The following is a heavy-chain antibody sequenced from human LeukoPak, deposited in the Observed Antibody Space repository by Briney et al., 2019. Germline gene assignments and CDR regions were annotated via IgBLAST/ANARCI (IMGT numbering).Heavy chain of an antibody. CDR1: GFTFSSYA. V-gene: IGHV3-64*01. D-gene: IGHD2-8*02. CDR3: ARDTGPWVATVGDYDYMDV. J-gene: IGHJ6*03. Sequence: PGGSLRLSCAASGFTFSSYAMHWVRQAPGKGLEYVSAISSNGGSTYYANSVKGRFTISRDNSKNTLYLQMGSLRAEDMAVYYSARDTGPWVATVGDYDYMDVWGKGTTVTVSS. CDR2: ISSNGGST.